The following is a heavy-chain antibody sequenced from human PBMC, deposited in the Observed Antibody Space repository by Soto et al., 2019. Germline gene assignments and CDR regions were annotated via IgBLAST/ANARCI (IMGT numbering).Heavy chain of an antibody. D-gene: IGHD2-2*01. V-gene: IGHV3-21*01. CDR2: ISSSSSYI. CDR3: ARPLEDIVVVPAAISLYDYYYYGMDV. CDR1: GFTFSSYD. J-gene: IGHJ6*02. Sequence: GGSLRLSCAASGFTFSSYDINWVRQAPGKGLEWVSSISSSSSYIYYADSVKGRFTISRDNAKNSLYLQMNSLRAEDTAVYYCARPLEDIVVVPAAISLYDYYYYGMDVWGQGTTVTVSS.